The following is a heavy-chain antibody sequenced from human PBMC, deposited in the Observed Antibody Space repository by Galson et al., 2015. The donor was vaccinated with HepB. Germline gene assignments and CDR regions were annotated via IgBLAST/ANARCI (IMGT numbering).Heavy chain of an antibody. CDR3: ARGGMATIGGPTFDY. CDR2: INPSNGNT. Sequence: SVKVSCKAYRYIFTKFGINWVRQAPGQGPEWMGWINPSNGNTNYAQKFRGRVILTTDTSTSTGYMDLRSLRSDDTAVYYCARGGMATIGGPTFDYWGQGTLVTVSS. V-gene: IGHV1-18*01. J-gene: IGHJ4*02. D-gene: IGHD5-24*01. CDR1: RYIFTKFG.